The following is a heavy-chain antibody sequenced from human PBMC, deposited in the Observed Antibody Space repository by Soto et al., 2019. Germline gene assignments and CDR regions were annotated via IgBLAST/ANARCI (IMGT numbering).Heavy chain of an antibody. D-gene: IGHD6-13*01. CDR3: AGTGIAAAGLTDDAFDI. CDR1: GGSFSGYY. V-gene: IGHV4-34*01. CDR2: INHSGGT. Sequence: SETLSLTCAVDGGSFSGYYWSWIRQPPGKGLEWIGEINHSGGTNYNPSLKSRVTISVDTSKNQFSLKLSSVTAADTAVYYCAGTGIAAAGLTDDAFDIWGQGTMVTVSS. J-gene: IGHJ3*02.